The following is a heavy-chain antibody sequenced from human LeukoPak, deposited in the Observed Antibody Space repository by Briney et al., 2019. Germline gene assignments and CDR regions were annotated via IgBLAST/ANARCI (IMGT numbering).Heavy chain of an antibody. V-gene: IGHV4-59*01. J-gene: IGHJ4*02. CDR3: ARNDCSSTSCYVGY. D-gene: IGHD2-2*01. Sequence: SETLSLMWTLSCGSISSYYWSWIRQPPGKGLEWIGYIYYSGSTNYNPSLKSRVTISVDTSKNQFSLKLSSVTAADTAVYYCARNDCSSTSCYVGYWGQGTLVTVA. CDR2: IYYSGST. CDR1: CGSISSYY.